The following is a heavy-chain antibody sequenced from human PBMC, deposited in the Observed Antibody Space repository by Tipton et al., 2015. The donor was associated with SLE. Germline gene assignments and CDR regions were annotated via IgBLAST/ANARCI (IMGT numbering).Heavy chain of an antibody. Sequence: GSLRLSCAASGFTFSSYGMHWVRQAPGKGLEWVAFIRYDGSNKYYADSVKGRFTISRDNSKNTLYLQMNSLRAEDTAVYYCAPQEQPQDEYWGQGTLVTVSS. J-gene: IGHJ4*02. CDR3: APQEQPQDEY. CDR2: IRYDGSNK. CDR1: GFTFSSYG. D-gene: IGHD6-13*01. V-gene: IGHV3-30*02.